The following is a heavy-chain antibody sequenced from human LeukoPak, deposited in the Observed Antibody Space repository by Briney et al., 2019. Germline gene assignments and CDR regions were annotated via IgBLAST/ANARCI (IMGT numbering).Heavy chain of an antibody. D-gene: IGHD3-3*01. J-gene: IGHJ3*02. CDR2: INPNSGGT. V-gene: IGHV1-2*02. Sequence: ASVKVSCKASGYTFTGYYMHWVRQAPGQGLEWMGWINPNSGGTNYAQKFQGRVTMTRGTSISTAYMELSRLRSDDTAVYYCARANPYYDFWSGPGAFDIWGQGTMVTVSS. CDR1: GYTFTGYY. CDR3: ARANPYYDFWSGPGAFDI.